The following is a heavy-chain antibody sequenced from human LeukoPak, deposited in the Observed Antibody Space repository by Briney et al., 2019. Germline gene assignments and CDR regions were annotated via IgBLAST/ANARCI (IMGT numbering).Heavy chain of an antibody. D-gene: IGHD1-26*01. CDR2: ISSSGTTI. Sequence: GAPRLSCAASGFTFSDYYMSWIRQAPGKGLEWVSYISSSGTTIYYADSVKGRFTISRDNAKNSLYLQMNSLRAEDTAVYYCARRRDSGSLQHFDYWGQGTLVTVSS. CDR1: GFTFSDYY. V-gene: IGHV3-11*01. J-gene: IGHJ4*02. CDR3: ARRRDSGSLQHFDY.